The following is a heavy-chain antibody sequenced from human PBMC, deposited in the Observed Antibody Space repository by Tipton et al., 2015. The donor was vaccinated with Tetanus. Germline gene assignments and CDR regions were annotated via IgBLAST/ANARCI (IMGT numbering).Heavy chain of an antibody. J-gene: IGHJ4*02. CDR3: ARGLGGNSFGWFEY. D-gene: IGHD4-23*01. Sequence: SLRLSCAVSGFTFSSYWIHWVRQAPGKGLVWVSRINNDGTSTSYADSVKGRFTISRDNAQNTLYLQMNSLRAEDTAVYYCARGLGGNSFGWFEYWGQGTLVTVSS. CDR2: INNDGTST. CDR1: GFTFSSYW. V-gene: IGHV3-74*01.